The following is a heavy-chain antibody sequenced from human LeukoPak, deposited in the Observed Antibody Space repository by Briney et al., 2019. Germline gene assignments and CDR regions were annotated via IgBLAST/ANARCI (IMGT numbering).Heavy chain of an antibody. CDR3: ARLRRNSDSSGYYYYYDY. V-gene: IGHV3-21*01. J-gene: IGHJ4*02. Sequence: PGGSLRLSCVASGYTFSSFSINWVRQAPGKGLEWVSSISVRSNYIYYADSVRGRFSISRDDARNSLYLRMDSLRGDDTAVYYCARLRRNSDSSGYYYYYDYWGQGTLVTVSS. CDR2: ISVRSNYI. D-gene: IGHD3-22*01. CDR1: GYTFSSFS.